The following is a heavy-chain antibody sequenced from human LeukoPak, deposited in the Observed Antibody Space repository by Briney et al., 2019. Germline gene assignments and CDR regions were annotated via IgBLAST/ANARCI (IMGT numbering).Heavy chain of an antibody. D-gene: IGHD4-17*01. Sequence: GGSLRLSCAASGFTFDDYAMHWVRQAPGKGLEWASGISWNSGSIGYADSVKGRFTISRDNAKNSLYLQMNSLRAEDTALYYCAKDLYGDYEYWYFDLWGRGTLVTVSS. J-gene: IGHJ2*01. CDR2: ISWNSGSI. V-gene: IGHV3-9*01. CDR3: AKDLYGDYEYWYFDL. CDR1: GFTFDDYA.